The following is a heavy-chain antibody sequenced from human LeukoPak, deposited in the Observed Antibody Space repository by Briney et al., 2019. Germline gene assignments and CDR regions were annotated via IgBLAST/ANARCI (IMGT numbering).Heavy chain of an antibody. CDR2: ISSSSSYI. D-gene: IGHD6-6*01. Sequence: GGSLRLSCAASGFTFSSYSMYWVRQAPGKGLEWVSSISSSSSYIYYADSVKGRFTISRDNAKNSLYLQMNSLRAEDTAVYYCAREAAFIAARSAYWGQGTLVTVSS. J-gene: IGHJ4*02. V-gene: IGHV3-21*01. CDR1: GFTFSSYS. CDR3: AREAAFIAARSAY.